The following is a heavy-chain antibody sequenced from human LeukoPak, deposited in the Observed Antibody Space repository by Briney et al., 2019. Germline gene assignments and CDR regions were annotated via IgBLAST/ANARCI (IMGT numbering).Heavy chain of an antibody. J-gene: IGHJ4*02. D-gene: IGHD1-1*01. Sequence: GGSLTLFCGASGFTFDKYGMHYVRQAPGEGREWVAFILEDGRIKKYADSVKDRFTISRDNKNNTLYLQMHSLRVEDTGIYFCAKDRETTASGTFDYWGRGTLVTVSS. CDR1: GFTFDKYG. V-gene: IGHV3-30*18. CDR2: ILEDGRIK. CDR3: AKDRETTASGTFDY.